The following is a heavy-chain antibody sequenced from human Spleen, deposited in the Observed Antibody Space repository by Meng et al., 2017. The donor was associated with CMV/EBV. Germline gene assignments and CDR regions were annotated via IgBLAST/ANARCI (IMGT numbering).Heavy chain of an antibody. CDR2: ISPSGDST. CDR1: GLTVGSNY. J-gene: IGHJ3*02. Sequence: GGSLRLSCAASGLTVGSNYMGWVRQAPGKGLEWVSSISPSGDSTYYADSVKGRFTISRDNSKNTLYLQMNSLRAEDTAVYYCARDMSDRDAFDIWGQGTMVTVSS. V-gene: IGHV3-23*01. CDR3: ARDMSDRDAFDI. D-gene: IGHD1-14*01.